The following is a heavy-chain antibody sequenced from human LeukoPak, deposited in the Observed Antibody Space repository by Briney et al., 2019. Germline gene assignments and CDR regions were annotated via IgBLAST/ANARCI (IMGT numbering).Heavy chain of an antibody. CDR1: GYTLTELS. D-gene: IGHD3-3*01. V-gene: IGHV1-24*01. J-gene: IGHJ3*02. CDR3: ATGFTIFGVVINLSHAFDI. Sequence: ASVKVSCKVSGYTLTELSMHWVRQAPGKGLEWMGGFDPEDGETIYAQKFQGRVTMTEDTSTDTAYMELSSLRSEDTAVYYCATGFTIFGVVINLSHAFDIWGQGTMVTVSS. CDR2: FDPEDGET.